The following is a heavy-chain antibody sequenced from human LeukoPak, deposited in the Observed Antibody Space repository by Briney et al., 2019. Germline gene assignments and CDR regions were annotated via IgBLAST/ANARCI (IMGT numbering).Heavy chain of an antibody. CDR3: ARRLPGLAAGGNWFDP. V-gene: IGHV5-51*01. J-gene: IGHJ5*02. CDR2: IYPGDSDT. CDR1: GYSFTSYW. Sequence: GEALKISCKGSGYSFTSYWIGWVRQMPGKGLEWMGIIYPGDSDTRYSPSFQSQVTISADKSISTAYLQWSSLKASDTAMYYCARRLPGLAAGGNWFDPWGQGTLVTVSS. D-gene: IGHD3/OR15-3a*01.